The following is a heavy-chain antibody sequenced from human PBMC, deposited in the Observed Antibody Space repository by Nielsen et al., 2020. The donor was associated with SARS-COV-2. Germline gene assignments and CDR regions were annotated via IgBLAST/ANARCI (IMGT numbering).Heavy chain of an antibody. Sequence: SETLSLTCTVSGGSISSSSYYWGWIRQPPGKGLEWIGSIYYSGSTNYNPSLKSRVTISVDTSKNQFSLKLSSVTAADTAVYYCASSEKTYYYGSGSYYKNYYYGMDVWGQGTTVTVSS. V-gene: IGHV4-39*07. J-gene: IGHJ6*02. CDR2: IYYSGST. CDR3: ASSEKTYYYGSGSYYKNYYYGMDV. D-gene: IGHD3-10*01. CDR1: GGSISSSSYY.